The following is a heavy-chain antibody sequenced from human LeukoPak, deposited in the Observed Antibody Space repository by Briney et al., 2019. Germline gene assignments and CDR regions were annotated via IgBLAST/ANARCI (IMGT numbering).Heavy chain of an antibody. Sequence: GGSLRLSCAASGFTFSSYGMHWVRQAPGKGLEWVAVIWYDGSNKYYADSVKGRFTISRDNSKNTLYLQMNSLRAEDTAVYYCARGLYYYDSSGYSPSDYRGQGTLVTVSS. D-gene: IGHD3-22*01. CDR1: GFTFSSYG. CDR3: ARGLYYYDSSGYSPSDY. V-gene: IGHV3-33*01. J-gene: IGHJ4*02. CDR2: IWYDGSNK.